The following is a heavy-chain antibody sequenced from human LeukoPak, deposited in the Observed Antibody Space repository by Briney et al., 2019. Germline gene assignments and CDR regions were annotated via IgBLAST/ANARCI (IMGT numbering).Heavy chain of an antibody. D-gene: IGHD3-22*01. Sequence: SETLSLTCAVSGGSISSGGYSWSWIRQPPGKGLEWIGYIYYSGSTYYNPSLKSRVTISVDTSKNQFSLKLSSVTAADTAVYYCARDYYDSSGYYSGFDYWGQGTLVTVSS. CDR1: GGSISSGGYS. V-gene: IGHV4-31*11. J-gene: IGHJ4*02. CDR3: ARDYYDSSGYYSGFDY. CDR2: IYYSGST.